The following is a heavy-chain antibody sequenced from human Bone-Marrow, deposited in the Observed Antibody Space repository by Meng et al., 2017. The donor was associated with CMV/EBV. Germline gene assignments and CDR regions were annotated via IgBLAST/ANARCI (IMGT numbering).Heavy chain of an antibody. J-gene: IGHJ6*02. D-gene: IGHD6-19*01. V-gene: IGHV3-64*02. CDR3: ARALAVAGNYYYYGMDV. CDR2: ISSNGGST. CDR1: GFTFSSYA. Sequence: GESLNLSCAASGFTFSSYAMHWVRQAPGKGLEYVSAISSNGGSTYYADSVKGRFTISRDNSKNTLYLQMGSLRAEDMAVYYCARALAVAGNYYYYGMDVWGQGTTVTVSS.